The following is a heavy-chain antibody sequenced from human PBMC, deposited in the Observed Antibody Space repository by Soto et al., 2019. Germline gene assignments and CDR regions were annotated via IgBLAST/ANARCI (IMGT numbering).Heavy chain of an antibody. V-gene: IGHV1-18*01. CDR1: GYTFTTYG. Sequence: ASVKVSCKASGYTFTTYGISWVRQAPGQGLEWMGWISGYNGHTKYAQKFQGRVTMTTDTSTSTVYMDLRSLRSDDTAVYYCAREGETPYYYYGLDVWGQGTTVTVSS. J-gene: IGHJ6*02. CDR3: AREGETPYYYYGLDV. D-gene: IGHD3-16*01. CDR2: ISGYNGHT.